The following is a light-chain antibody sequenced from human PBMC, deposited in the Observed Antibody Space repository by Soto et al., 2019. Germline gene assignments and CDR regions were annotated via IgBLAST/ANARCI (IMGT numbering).Light chain of an antibody. CDR3: KQYGSPRFT. J-gene: IGKJ3*01. CDR2: GAS. Sequence: EIVLTQSPGTLSLSPGERATLSCRASQSVSSSYLAWYQQKPGQAPRLLIYGASSRATGIPDRFSGSGSGTDFTLTISRREPEDFAVYYCKQYGSPRFTFGPGTKVDIK. CDR1: QSVSSSY. V-gene: IGKV3-20*01.